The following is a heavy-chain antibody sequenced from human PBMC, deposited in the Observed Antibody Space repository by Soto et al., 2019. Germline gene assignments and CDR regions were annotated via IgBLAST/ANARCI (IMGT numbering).Heavy chain of an antibody. CDR3: ARDGGYNFGPRYYGMDV. D-gene: IGHD5-18*01. CDR2: IYHSGTT. Sequence: QVHLQESGPGLVRPSGTLSLTCAVSGVSITSGNWWTWVRQPPGKGLEWIGEIYHSGTTNYSPSLKSRVTISIEKSKNQFSLKLTSVTAADTAVFYCARDGGYNFGPRYYGMDVWGQGTTVTVSS. J-gene: IGHJ6*02. CDR1: GVSITSGNW. V-gene: IGHV4-4*02.